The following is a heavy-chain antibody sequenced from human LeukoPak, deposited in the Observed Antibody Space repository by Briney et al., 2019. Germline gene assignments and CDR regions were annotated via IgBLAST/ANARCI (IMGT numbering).Heavy chain of an antibody. CDR2: ISGSGSDI. CDR3: ARRTFPNDAFDI. J-gene: IGHJ3*02. Sequence: NPGGSLRLSCAPSGFTYSTYWMNWVRQTPGRGLEWVSAISGSGSDIYYADSVKGRFTISRDNPKRSLYLQMNSLRAEDTAVYYCARRTFPNDAFDIWGQGTMVTVSS. V-gene: IGHV3-21*01. CDR1: GFTYSTYW. D-gene: IGHD1-7*01.